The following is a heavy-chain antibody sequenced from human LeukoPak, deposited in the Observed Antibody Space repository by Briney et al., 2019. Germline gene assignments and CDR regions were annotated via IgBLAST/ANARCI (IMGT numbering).Heavy chain of an antibody. J-gene: IGHJ4*02. V-gene: IGHV3-30*02. D-gene: IGHD3-3*01. CDR3: ANSYYDFWSGYRHFDY. CDR2: IRYDGSNK. CDR1: GFTFSSYG. Sequence: GGSLRLSCAASGFTFSSYGMHWVRQAPGKGLEWEAFIRYDGSNKYYADSVKGRFTISRDNSKNTLYLQMNSLRAEDTAVYYCANSYYDFWSGYRHFDYWGQGTLVTVSS.